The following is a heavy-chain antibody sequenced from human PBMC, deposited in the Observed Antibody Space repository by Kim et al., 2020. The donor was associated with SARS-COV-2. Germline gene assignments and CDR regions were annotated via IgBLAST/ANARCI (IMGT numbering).Heavy chain of an antibody. D-gene: IGHD4-17*01. J-gene: IGHJ5*02. Sequence: SETLSLTCAVYGGSFSGYYWSWIRQPPGKGLELIGEINHSGSTNYNPSLKSRVTISVDTSKNQFSLKLSSVTAADTAVYYCARAAGPGPIYGDYFLRLNWFDPWGQGTLVTVSS. V-gene: IGHV4-34*01. CDR3: ARAAGPGPIYGDYFLRLNWFDP. CDR2: INHSGST. CDR1: GGSFSGYY.